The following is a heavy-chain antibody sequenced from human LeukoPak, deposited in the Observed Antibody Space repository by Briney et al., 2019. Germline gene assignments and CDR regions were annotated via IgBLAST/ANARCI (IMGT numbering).Heavy chain of an antibody. CDR1: GGSFSGYY. D-gene: IGHD5-12*01. CDR2: INHSGST. J-gene: IGHJ6*03. V-gene: IGHV4-34*01. Sequence: SETLSLTCAVYGGSFSGYYWSWIRQPPGEGLEWIGEINHSGSTNHNPSLKSRVTISVDTSKNQFSLKLSSVTAADTAVYYCARPAGYGDYYYYYMDVWGKGTTVTVSS. CDR3: ARPAGYGDYYYYYMDV.